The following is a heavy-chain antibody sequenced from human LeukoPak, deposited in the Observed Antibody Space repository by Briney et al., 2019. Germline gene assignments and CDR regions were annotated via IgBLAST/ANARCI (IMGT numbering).Heavy chain of an antibody. Sequence: SETLSLTCTVSGGSISSGDYYWSWIRQPPGKGLEWIGYIYYSGSTNYNPSLKSRVTISVDTSKNQFSLKLRSVTAADTAVYYCARQNYYGSGIHWGQGTLVTVSS. CDR1: GGSISSGDYY. CDR2: IYYSGST. V-gene: IGHV4-61*08. J-gene: IGHJ4*02. CDR3: ARQNYYGSGIH. D-gene: IGHD3-10*01.